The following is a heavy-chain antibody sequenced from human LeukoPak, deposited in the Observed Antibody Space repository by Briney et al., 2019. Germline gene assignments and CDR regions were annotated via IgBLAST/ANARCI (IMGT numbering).Heavy chain of an antibody. J-gene: IGHJ4*02. CDR1: GFTFSSYS. CDR2: ISSSSSYI. D-gene: IGHD2-15*01. Sequence: GGSLRLSCAASGFTFSSYSMNWVRQAPGKGLEWVSSISSSSSYIYYADSVKGRFTISRDNAKNSLYLQMNSLRAEDTAVYYCARDNSEAVVVVAATIDYWGQGTLVTVSS. V-gene: IGHV3-21*01. CDR3: ARDNSEAVVVVAATIDY.